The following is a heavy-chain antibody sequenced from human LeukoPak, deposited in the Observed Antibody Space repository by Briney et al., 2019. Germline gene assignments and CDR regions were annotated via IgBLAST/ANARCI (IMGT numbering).Heavy chain of an antibody. Sequence: GGSLRLSCAASGFTFSSYAMSWVRQAPGKGLEWVSAISGSGGSTYYADSVKGRFTISRDNSKNTLYLQMNSLRVEDMAVYYCAKDMYSSSNPGWFDPWGQGTLVTVSP. CDR3: AKDMYSSSNPGWFDP. J-gene: IGHJ5*02. D-gene: IGHD6-13*01. CDR1: GFTFSSYA. CDR2: ISGSGGST. V-gene: IGHV3-23*01.